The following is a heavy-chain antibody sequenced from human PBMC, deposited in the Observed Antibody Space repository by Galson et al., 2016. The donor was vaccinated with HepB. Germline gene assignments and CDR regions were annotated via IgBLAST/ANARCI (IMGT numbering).Heavy chain of an antibody. CDR2: ISGSGGTP. CDR3: AKGYGLFDY. Sequence: SLRLSCAASGFTFSSHAMSWVRQAPGKGLEWVSGISGSGGTPYHADSVKGRFTISRDNSKNTLYVQMNSLRAEDTAVYYCAKGYGLFDYWGQGTLVTVSS. V-gene: IGHV3-23*01. D-gene: IGHD1-14*01. CDR1: GFTFSSHA. J-gene: IGHJ4*02.